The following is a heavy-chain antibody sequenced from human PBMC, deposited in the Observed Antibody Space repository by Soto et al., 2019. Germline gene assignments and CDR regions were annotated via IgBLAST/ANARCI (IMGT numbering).Heavy chain of an antibody. CDR1: GFTFSRYG. D-gene: IGHD1-20*01. V-gene: IGHV3-30*18. Sequence: PGGSLRLSCAASGFTFSRYGMHWVRQAAGKRLEWVAVISYDGSNKYYGDSVEGRFTISRDNSKNTLYLQMNSLRIEDTAVYYCAKAHVPGVTGRDYFDYWGQGTLVTVSS. J-gene: IGHJ4*02. CDR2: ISYDGSNK. CDR3: AKAHVPGVTGRDYFDY.